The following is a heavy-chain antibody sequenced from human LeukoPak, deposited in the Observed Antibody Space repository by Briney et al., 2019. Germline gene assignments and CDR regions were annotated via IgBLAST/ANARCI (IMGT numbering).Heavy chain of an antibody. CDR2: IYPMLGVD. CDR3: AGEGSGTSSPMAY. V-gene: IGHV1-69*04. J-gene: IGHJ4*02. Sequence: ASVKVSCKASGGSFSTYAVSWVRQAPGQGLEWMGRIYPMLGVDNYAQRFQGRVTITADKSTGTAYMELNSLTSEDTAVYYCAGEGSGTSSPMAYWGQGTLVTVSS. D-gene: IGHD1-14*01. CDR1: GGSFSTYA.